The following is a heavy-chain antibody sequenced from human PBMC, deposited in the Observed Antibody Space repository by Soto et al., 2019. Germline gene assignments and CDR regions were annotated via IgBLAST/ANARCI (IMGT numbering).Heavy chain of an antibody. Sequence: QVQLMQSGAEVKKPGASVKVSCKASGYTFTGYFMHWVRQAPGQGLEWMGWINPNSGGTNYAQKFQGWVTMTRDTSISTAYMELSRLRSDDTAVYYCARASSSFYSLPDYWGQRTLVTVSS. J-gene: IGHJ4*02. CDR3: ARASSSFYSLPDY. CDR1: GYTFTGYF. D-gene: IGHD6-6*01. CDR2: INPNSGGT. V-gene: IGHV1-2*04.